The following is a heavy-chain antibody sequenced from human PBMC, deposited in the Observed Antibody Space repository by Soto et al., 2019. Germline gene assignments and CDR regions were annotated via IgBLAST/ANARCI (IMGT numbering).Heavy chain of an antibody. Sequence: SXTLSLTCTVSGGSMSSSSYYWCWIRQPPGKVLELIGSIYYSGSTYYNPSLKSRVTISVDTSKNQFSLKLSSVTAADTAVYYCARLSSSGWYYFDYWGQGTLVTVSS. V-gene: IGHV4-39*01. J-gene: IGHJ4*02. CDR1: GGSMSSSSYY. D-gene: IGHD6-19*01. CDR3: ARLSSSGWYYFDY. CDR2: IYYSGST.